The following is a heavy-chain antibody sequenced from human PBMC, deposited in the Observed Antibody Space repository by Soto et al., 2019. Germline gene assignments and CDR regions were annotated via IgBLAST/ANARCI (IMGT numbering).Heavy chain of an antibody. V-gene: IGHV4-34*01. D-gene: IGHD3-22*01. CDR2: INHSGST. Sequence: SETLSLSCAVYGGSFSGYYWSWIRQPPGKGLEWIGEINHSGSTNYNPSLKSRVTISVDTSKNRFSLKLSSVTAADTAVYYCAVLRSVVANVDYWGQGTLVTVSS. CDR1: GGSFSGYY. J-gene: IGHJ4*02. CDR3: AVLRSVVANVDY.